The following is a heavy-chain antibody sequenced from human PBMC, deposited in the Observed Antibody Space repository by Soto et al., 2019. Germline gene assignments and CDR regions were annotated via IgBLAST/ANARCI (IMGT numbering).Heavy chain of an antibody. CDR1: GYTFTSYY. CDR2: INPSGGST. J-gene: IGHJ4*02. V-gene: IGHV1-46*03. CDR3: ARDLELYSRELDY. D-gene: IGHD6-13*01. Sequence: QVQLVQSGAEVKKPGASVKVSCKASGYTFTSYYMHWVRQAPGQGLEWMGIINPSGGSTSYAQKFQGRVXXTXDTXTSTVYMELSSLRSEDTAVYYCARDLELYSRELDYWGQGTLVTVSS.